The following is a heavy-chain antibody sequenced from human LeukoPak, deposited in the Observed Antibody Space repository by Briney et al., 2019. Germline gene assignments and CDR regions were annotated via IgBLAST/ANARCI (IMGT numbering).Heavy chain of an antibody. Sequence: GGSLRLSCAASGFTFGDYAMHWVRHAPGKGLEWVSLISGDGGSTYYADSLKGRFTISRDNSNNYLYLQMNSLRTEDTALYYCAKDFGYYDSSGYYSSWGQGTLVTVSS. CDR2: ISGDGGST. CDR3: AKDFGYYDSSGYYSS. J-gene: IGHJ5*02. CDR1: GFTFGDYA. D-gene: IGHD3-22*01. V-gene: IGHV3-43*02.